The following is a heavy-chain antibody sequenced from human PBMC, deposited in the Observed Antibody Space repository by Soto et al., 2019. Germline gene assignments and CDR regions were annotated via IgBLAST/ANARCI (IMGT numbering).Heavy chain of an antibody. CDR1: GFTFSDNY. Sequence: GSLRLSCAASGFTFSDNYMTWIRQAPGKGLEWISYISGSGSTIYYADSVKGRFTISRDNAKNSLYLQMNSLRTDDTAVYYCARPGYTDYYWFDPWGQGTQVTVSS. J-gene: IGHJ5*02. V-gene: IGHV3-11*01. CDR3: ARPGYTDYYWFDP. D-gene: IGHD4-17*01. CDR2: ISGSGSTI.